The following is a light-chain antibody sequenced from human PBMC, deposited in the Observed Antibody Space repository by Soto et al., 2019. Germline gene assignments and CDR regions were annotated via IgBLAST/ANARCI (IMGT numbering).Light chain of an antibody. CDR2: MVS. CDR3: MQGTHWPPT. Sequence: DVVLTQSPPSLPVTLGQPASISCRSSQSLVYRDGNTHLNWFQQRPGQSPRRLIYMVSTRDSGVPDRFSGRGSGTDFTLKISGVEAEDVGIYYCMQGTHWPPTFGQGTKVEIK. CDR1: QSLVYRDGNTH. V-gene: IGKV2-30*01. J-gene: IGKJ1*01.